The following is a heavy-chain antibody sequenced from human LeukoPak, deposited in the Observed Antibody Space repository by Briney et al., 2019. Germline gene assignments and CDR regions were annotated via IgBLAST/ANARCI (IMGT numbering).Heavy chain of an antibody. CDR2: IYSGGST. CDR1: GFTFSSYA. CDR3: VRVGYSYGYGDWNHFDY. Sequence: PGGSLRLSCAASGFTFSSYAMSWVRQAPGKGLEWVSIIYSGGSTYYADSVKGRFTISRDNSKNTLYLQMNSLRAEDTAVYFCVRVGYSYGYGDWNHFDYWGQGTLVTVSS. J-gene: IGHJ4*02. D-gene: IGHD5-18*01. V-gene: IGHV3-66*02.